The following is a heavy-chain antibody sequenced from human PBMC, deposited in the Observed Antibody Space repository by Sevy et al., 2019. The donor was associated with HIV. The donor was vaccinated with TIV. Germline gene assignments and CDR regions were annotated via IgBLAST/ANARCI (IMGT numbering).Heavy chain of an antibody. V-gene: IGHV3-49*03. J-gene: IGHJ4*02. Sequence: GGSLRLSCTASGFTFGDYAMSWFRQAPGKGLEWVGFIRSKAYGGTTEYAASVKGRFTISRDDSKSIPYLQMNSLKTEDTAVYYCTRRYYYDSSALRGQGTLVTVSS. CDR1: GFTFGDYA. D-gene: IGHD3-22*01. CDR3: TRRYYYDSSAL. CDR2: IRSKAYGGTT.